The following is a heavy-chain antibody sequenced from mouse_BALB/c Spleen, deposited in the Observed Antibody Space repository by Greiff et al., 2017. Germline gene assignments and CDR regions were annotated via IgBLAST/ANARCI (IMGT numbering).Heavy chain of an antibody. J-gene: IGHJ2*01. D-gene: IGHD4-1*01. CDR2: ISSGSSTI. CDR3: ARSLTGTSPFDY. Sequence: EVMLVESGGGLVQPGGSRKLSCAASGFTFSSFGMHWVRQAPEKGLEWVAYISSGSSTIYYADTVKGRFTISSDNPKHTLFLQMNSLRSKDTAMYYCARSLTGTSPFDYWGQGTTLTVSS. V-gene: IGHV5-17*02. CDR1: GFTFSSFG.